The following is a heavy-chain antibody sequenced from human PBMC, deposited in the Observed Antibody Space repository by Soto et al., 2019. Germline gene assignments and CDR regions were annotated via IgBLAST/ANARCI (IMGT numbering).Heavy chain of an antibody. V-gene: IGHV2-70*12. CDR2: IDWDDDK. D-gene: IGHD4-17*01. CDR1: GFSLSTSGVG. Sequence: FGPTLVNPAQTPTLTCTFSGFSLSTSGVGVGWIRQPPGKALEWLARIDWDDDKYYSTSLKTRLTISKDTSKNQVVLTMTNMDPVDTATYYCAHYDYGGLVYWGQGALVTVSS. J-gene: IGHJ4*02. CDR3: AHYDYGGLVY.